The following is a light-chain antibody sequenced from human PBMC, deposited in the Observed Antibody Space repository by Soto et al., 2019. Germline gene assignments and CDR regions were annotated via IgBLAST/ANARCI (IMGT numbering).Light chain of an antibody. CDR3: QQYNSYWT. V-gene: IGKV1-5*01. CDR1: QSIGRW. CDR2: DAS. J-gene: IGKJ1*01. Sequence: DIQMTQSPSTLSASLGDTVTVTCRASQSIGRWLAWYQQKPGKAPKLLIYDASSLESGVPSRFSGSGSGTEFTLTISSLQPDDFATYYCQQYNSYWTFGQGTKVDIK.